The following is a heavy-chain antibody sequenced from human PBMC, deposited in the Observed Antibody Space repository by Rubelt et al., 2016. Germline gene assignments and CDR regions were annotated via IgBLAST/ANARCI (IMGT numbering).Heavy chain of an antibody. D-gene: IGHD4-23*01. Sequence: EVQLVESGGGLVQPGRSLRLSCAASGFTFDDSAMHWVRQAPGKGLEWVSGISWNSGSIGYADSVKGRFTISRDNAKNSLYLQMNSLRAEDTALYYCAKGILRWSIGYGMDVWGQGTTVTVSS. CDR3: AKGILRWSIGYGMDV. V-gene: IGHV3-9*01. CDR1: GFTFDDSA. J-gene: IGHJ6*02. CDR2: ISWNSGSI.